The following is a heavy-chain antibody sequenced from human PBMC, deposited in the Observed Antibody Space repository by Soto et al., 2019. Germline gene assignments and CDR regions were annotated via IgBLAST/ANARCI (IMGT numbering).Heavy chain of an antibody. D-gene: IGHD5-12*01. Sequence: PGGSLTLSCAASGFTFSSYAMSWVRQAPGKGLEWVSAISGSGGSTYYADSVKGRFTISRDNSKNTLYLQMNSLRAEDTAVYYCAKTGGGYSGYDGPMDVWGQGTTVTVSS. V-gene: IGHV3-23*01. J-gene: IGHJ6*02. CDR2: ISGSGGST. CDR1: GFTFSSYA. CDR3: AKTGGGYSGYDGPMDV.